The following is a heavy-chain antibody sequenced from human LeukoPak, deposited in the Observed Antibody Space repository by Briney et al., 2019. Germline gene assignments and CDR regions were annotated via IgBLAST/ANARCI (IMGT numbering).Heavy chain of an antibody. D-gene: IGHD6-19*01. CDR1: GYTFTNYW. CDR2: IYPGDSDT. V-gene: IGHV5-51*01. J-gene: IGHJ4*02. Sequence: PGESLKISCKGSGYTFTNYWIAWVRQMPGKGLEWMGIIYPGDSDTRYSPSFQGQATFSADKSINTAYLQWSSLKTSDTAMYYCARPGTVAAYFYYWGQGTLVTVSS. CDR3: ARPGTVAAYFYY.